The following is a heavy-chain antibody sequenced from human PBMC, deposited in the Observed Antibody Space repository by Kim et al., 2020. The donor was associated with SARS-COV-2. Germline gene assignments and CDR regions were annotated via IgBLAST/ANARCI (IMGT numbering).Heavy chain of an antibody. V-gene: IGHV3-23*01. CDR2: ISGSGGST. J-gene: IGHJ4*02. D-gene: IGHD5-12*01. CDR1: GFTFSSYA. CDR3: AKAGGGYDYGGRLYYFDY. Sequence: GGSLRLSCAASGFTFSSYAMSWVRQAPGKGLEWVSAISGSGGSTYYADSVKGRFTISRDNSKNTLYLQMNSLRAEDTAVYYCAKAGGGYDYGGRLYYFDYWGQGTLVTVSS.